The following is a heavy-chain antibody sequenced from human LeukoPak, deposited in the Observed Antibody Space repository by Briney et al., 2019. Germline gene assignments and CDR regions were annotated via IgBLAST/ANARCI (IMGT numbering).Heavy chain of an antibody. J-gene: IGHJ4*02. CDR2: IYYSGST. CDR1: GGSVSSGSYY. V-gene: IGHV4-61*01. Sequence: SETLSLTCTVSGGSVSSGSYYWSRIRQPPGKGLEWIGYIYYSGSTNYNPSLKSRVTISVDTSKNQFSLKLSSVTAADTAVYYCARGSGSGSYYPDYWGQGTLVTVSS. CDR3: ARGSGSGSYYPDY. D-gene: IGHD3-10*01.